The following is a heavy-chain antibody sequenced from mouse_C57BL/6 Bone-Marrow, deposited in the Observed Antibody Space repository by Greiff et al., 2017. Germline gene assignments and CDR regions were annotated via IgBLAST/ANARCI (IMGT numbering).Heavy chain of an antibody. CDR2: IDPENGDT. Sequence: EVKLQESGAELVRPGASVKLSCTASGFNIKDDYMHWVKQRPEQGLEWIGWIDPENGDTEYASKFQGKATITADTSSNTAYLQLSSLTSEDTAVYYCTTLGSSYFDYWGQGTTLTVSS. CDR1: GFNIKDDY. V-gene: IGHV14-4*01. CDR3: TTLGSSYFDY. J-gene: IGHJ2*01. D-gene: IGHD1-1*01.